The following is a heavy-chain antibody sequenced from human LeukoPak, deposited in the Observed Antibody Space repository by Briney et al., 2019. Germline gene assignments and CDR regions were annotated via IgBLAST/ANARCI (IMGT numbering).Heavy chain of an antibody. D-gene: IGHD2-2*01. CDR2: INHSGST. CDR1: GGSFSGYY. J-gene: IGHJ6*04. Sequence: SETLSLTCAVYGGSFSGYYWSWIRQPPGKGLEWIGEINHSGSTNYNQSLKSRVTISVDTSKNQFSLKLSSVTAADTAVYYCASIRGDIVVVPAARMDVWGKGTTVTVSS. V-gene: IGHV4-34*01. CDR3: ASIRGDIVVVPAARMDV.